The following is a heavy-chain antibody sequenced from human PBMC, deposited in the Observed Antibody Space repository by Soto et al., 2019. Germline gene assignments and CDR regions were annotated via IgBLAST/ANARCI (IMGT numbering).Heavy chain of an antibody. CDR1: GFTFSSYG. Sequence: QVQLVESGGGVVQPGRSLRLSCAASGFTFSSYGMHWVRQAPGKGLAWVAVISYDGSNKYYADSVKGRFTISRDNSKNTLYLQMNSLRAEDTAVYYCAKDRTPFWWTGVFYTMDVWGQGTTVTVSS. D-gene: IGHD3-16*01. CDR2: ISYDGSNK. CDR3: AKDRTPFWWTGVFYTMDV. J-gene: IGHJ6*02. V-gene: IGHV3-30*18.